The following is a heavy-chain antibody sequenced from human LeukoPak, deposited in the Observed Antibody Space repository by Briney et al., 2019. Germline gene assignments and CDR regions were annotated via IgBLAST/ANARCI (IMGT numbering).Heavy chain of an antibody. CDR3: ARSSSWEIYYYYGMDV. J-gene: IGHJ6*02. Sequence: VSVKVSCKASGYTFTSYGISWVRQAPGQGLEWMGWISAYNGNTNYAQKLQGRVTMTTDTSTSTAYMELRSLRSDDTAVYYCARSSSWEIYYYYGMDVWGQGTTVTVSS. CDR2: ISAYNGNT. CDR1: GYTFTSYG. V-gene: IGHV1-18*01. D-gene: IGHD6-13*01.